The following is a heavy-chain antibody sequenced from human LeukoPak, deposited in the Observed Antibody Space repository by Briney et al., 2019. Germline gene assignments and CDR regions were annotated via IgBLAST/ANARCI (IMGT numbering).Heavy chain of an antibody. D-gene: IGHD4-17*01. CDR3: ARGFIGDYSDYFDN. CDR2: FYYSGST. J-gene: IGHJ4*02. V-gene: IGHV4-39*01. CDR1: GGSINSSSFS. Sequence: SETLSLTCTVSGGSINSSSFSWGWIRQPPGKGLGWIGSFYYSGSTYYNPSPKRRVIISVDTSKNQPSLKLSSVTAADTAVYYCARGFIGDYSDYFDNWGQGTLVTVSS.